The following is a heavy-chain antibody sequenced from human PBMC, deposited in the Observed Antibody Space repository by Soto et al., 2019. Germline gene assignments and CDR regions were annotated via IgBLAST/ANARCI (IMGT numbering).Heavy chain of an antibody. CDR3: ESSTEYCSSTNCYVAFDI. Sequence: EIQLVESGGGLVQPGESLRLSCAASGFTFSDYIMNWVRQAPGKGLEWLSSISSGSSYIFYADSVKGRFTISRDNAKNSVFMQKHRLRAVGTAVYDCESSTEYCSSTNCYVAFDIWGQGTMVTVSP. V-gene: IGHV3-21*06. CDR2: ISSGSSYI. D-gene: IGHD2-2*01. J-gene: IGHJ3*02. CDR1: GFTFSDYI.